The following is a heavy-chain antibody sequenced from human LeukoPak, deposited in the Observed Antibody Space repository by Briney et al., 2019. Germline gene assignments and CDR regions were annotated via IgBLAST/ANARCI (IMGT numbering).Heavy chain of an antibody. CDR1: GLTFSSYG. Sequence: PGGSLRLSCAASGLTFSSYGMHWVRQAPGMGRDRVPLIWYDGSNKYYADSVKGRFTISRDNSMNTLYLQMNSLRAEDTAVYYCARDRWGAFDIWGQGTMVTVSS. CDR3: ARDRWGAFDI. V-gene: IGHV3-33*01. J-gene: IGHJ3*02. CDR2: IWYDGSNK. D-gene: IGHD3-16*01.